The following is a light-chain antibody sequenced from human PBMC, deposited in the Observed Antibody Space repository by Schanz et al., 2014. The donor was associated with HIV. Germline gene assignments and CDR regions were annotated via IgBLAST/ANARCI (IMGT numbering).Light chain of an antibody. J-gene: IGLJ3*02. V-gene: IGLV2-14*03. Sequence: QSALTQPASVSGSPGQSISISCTGTSSDLGRLNCVSWYQQHPGKAPKLVISDFANRPSGISPRFSASKSDNTASLTISGXXXEDEGDYYCCSCTNTNTWVFGGGTKLTVL. CDR3: CSCTNTNTWV. CDR2: DFA. CDR1: SSDLGRLNC.